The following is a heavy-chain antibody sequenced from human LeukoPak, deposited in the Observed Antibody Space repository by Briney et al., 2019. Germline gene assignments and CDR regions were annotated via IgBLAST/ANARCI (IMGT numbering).Heavy chain of an antibody. J-gene: IGHJ4*02. CDR1: GYSISSGYY. CDR2: IYHSGST. V-gene: IGHV4-38-2*02. Sequence: PSETLSLTCTVSGYSISSGYYWGWIRQPPGKGLEWIGSIYHSGSTYYNPSLKSRVTISVDTSKNQFSLKLSSVTAADTAVYYCARDPAMVRGVPFDYWGQGTLVTVSS. CDR3: ARDPAMVRGVPFDY. D-gene: IGHD3-10*01.